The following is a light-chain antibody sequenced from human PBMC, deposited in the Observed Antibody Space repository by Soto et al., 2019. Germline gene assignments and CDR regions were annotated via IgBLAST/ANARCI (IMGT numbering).Light chain of an antibody. CDR2: DAS. Sequence: DIDLAPCPLSGSACGGDGVTISCQRSQGISNYLNWCQQTPGKAPKPLIYDASNSATGVPSMFSGSGSGTDSTFTISSLQPEDIATYYCHHYDYLPITFGQGTQLEIK. CDR1: QGISNY. CDR3: HHYDYLPIT. V-gene: IGKV1-33*01. J-gene: IGKJ5*01.